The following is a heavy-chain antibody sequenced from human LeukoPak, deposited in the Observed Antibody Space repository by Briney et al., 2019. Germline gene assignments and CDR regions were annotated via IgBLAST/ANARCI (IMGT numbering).Heavy chain of an antibody. CDR1: GGSISSYY. CDR2: IYTSGST. Sequence: SETLSLTCTVSGGSISSYYWSWIRQPPGKGLEWIGYIYTSGSTNYNPSLKSRVTISVDTSENQFSLKLSSVTAADTAVYYCARRHETKLDRGYCSSTSCYTYYYYYMDVWGKGTTVTVSS. CDR3: ARRHETKLDRGYCSSTSCYTYYYYYMDV. V-gene: IGHV4-4*09. J-gene: IGHJ6*03. D-gene: IGHD2-2*02.